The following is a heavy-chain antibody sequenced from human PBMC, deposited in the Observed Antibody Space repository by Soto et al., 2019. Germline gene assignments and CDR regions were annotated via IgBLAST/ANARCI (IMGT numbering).Heavy chain of an antibody. CDR3: AKDWNSSSPQSRDV. V-gene: IGHV1-69*13. CDR1: GYTFTSYY. J-gene: IGHJ6*04. D-gene: IGHD6-13*01. Sequence: SVKVSCKASGYTFTSYYMHWVRQAPGQGLEWMGGIIPIFGTANYAQKFQGRVTITADESTSTAYMELISLRSEDTAVYYCAKDWNSSSPQSRDVWGKGTRVPVSS. CDR2: IIPIFGTA.